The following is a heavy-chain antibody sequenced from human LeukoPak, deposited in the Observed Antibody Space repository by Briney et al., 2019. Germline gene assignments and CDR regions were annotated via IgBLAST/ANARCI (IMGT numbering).Heavy chain of an antibody. CDR1: GGSISSYY. Sequence: SETLSLTCTVSGGSISSYYWSWIRQPPGKGLEWIGYIYYSGSTNYNPSLKSRVTISVDTSKNQFSLKLSSVTAADTAVYYCARARPTYYDFWSGYYGEPYFDYWGQGTLVTVSS. CDR3: ARARPTYYDFWSGYYGEPYFDY. D-gene: IGHD3-3*01. V-gene: IGHV4-59*12. CDR2: IYYSGST. J-gene: IGHJ4*02.